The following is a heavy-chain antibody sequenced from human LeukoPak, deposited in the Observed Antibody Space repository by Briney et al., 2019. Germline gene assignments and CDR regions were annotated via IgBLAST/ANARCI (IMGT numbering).Heavy chain of an antibody. CDR2: IYYSGST. J-gene: IGHJ4*02. V-gene: IGHV4-59*08. CDR3: ARVRGGYYYGSGSLFDY. CDR1: GGSISSYY. D-gene: IGHD3-10*01. Sequence: SETLSLTCTVSGGSISSYYWSWIRQPPGKGLEWIRYIYYSGSTNYNPSLKSRVTISVDTSKNQFSLKLSSVTAADTAVYYCARVRGGYYYGSGSLFDYWGQGTLVTVSS.